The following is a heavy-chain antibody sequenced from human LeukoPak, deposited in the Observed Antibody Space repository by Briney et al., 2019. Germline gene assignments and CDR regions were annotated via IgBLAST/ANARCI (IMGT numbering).Heavy chain of an antibody. CDR3: ARYYSDYGNIDY. CDR1: GFTFSSYS. CDR2: ISSSSSYI. Sequence: PGGSLRLSCAASGFTFSSYSMNWVRQAPGKGLEWVSSISSSSSYIYYADSVKGRFTISRDNAKNSLYLQMNSLRAEDTAVYYCARYYSDYGNIDYWGQGTLVTVSS. J-gene: IGHJ4*02. D-gene: IGHD4-11*01. V-gene: IGHV3-21*01.